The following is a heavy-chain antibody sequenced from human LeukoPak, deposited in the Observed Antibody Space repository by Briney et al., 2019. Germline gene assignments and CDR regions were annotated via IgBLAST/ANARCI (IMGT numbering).Heavy chain of an antibody. D-gene: IGHD4-17*01. Sequence: ASVKVSCKASGYTFTSYYMHWVRQAPGQGLEWMGIINPSGGSINYAQKFQGRVTVTRDTSTSTVYMELSSLRSEDTAVYYCARTPPDYGIDYWGQGTLVTVSS. CDR2: INPSGGSI. CDR1: GYTFTSYY. CDR3: ARTPPDYGIDY. V-gene: IGHV1-46*01. J-gene: IGHJ4*02.